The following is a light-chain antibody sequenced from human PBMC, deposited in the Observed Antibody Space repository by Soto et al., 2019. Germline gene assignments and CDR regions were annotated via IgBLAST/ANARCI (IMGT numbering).Light chain of an antibody. CDR1: QSISSW. J-gene: IGKJ4*01. V-gene: IGKV1-5*03. CDR2: KAS. CDR3: QQYNSAPLT. Sequence: DIQMTQSPSTLSASVGDRVTITCRASQSISSWLAWYQQKPGKAPRLLIYKASTLESAVPSRFSGSGSGTEFPLTIISLQPDDFETYYCQQYNSAPLTFGGWTKVEIK.